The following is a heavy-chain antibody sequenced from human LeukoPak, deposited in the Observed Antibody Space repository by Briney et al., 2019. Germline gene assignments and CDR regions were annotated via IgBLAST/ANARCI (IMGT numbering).Heavy chain of an antibody. V-gene: IGHV3-74*01. J-gene: IGHJ4*02. CDR3: ARSNQADDY. D-gene: IGHD1-14*01. CDR1: GFTFSSYW. Sequence: PGRSLRLSCAASGFTFSSYWMRWLRQVPGKGLVWVARINPGGSSITYADSVKGRFTISRDNAKNTLYLQMDSLRAEDTGVYYCARSNQADDYWGQGTLVTVSS. CDR2: INPGGSSI.